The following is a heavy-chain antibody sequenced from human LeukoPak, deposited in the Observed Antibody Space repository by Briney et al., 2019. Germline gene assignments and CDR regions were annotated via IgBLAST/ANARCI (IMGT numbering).Heavy chain of an antibody. CDR3: AKDFTTFNY. V-gene: IGHV3-7*03. J-gene: IGHJ4*02. CDR1: GGSISSYY. Sequence: ETLSLTCTVSGGSISSYYWSWVRQAPGKGLEWVANIKQDGSEKYYVDSVKGRFTISRDNAKNSLYLQMNSLRAEDTAVYYCAKDFTTFNYWGQGTLVTVSS. D-gene: IGHD1-14*01. CDR2: IKQDGSEK.